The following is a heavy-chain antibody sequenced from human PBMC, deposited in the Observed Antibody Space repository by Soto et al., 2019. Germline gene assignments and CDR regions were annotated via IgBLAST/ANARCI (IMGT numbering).Heavy chain of an antibody. Sequence: EVQLLESGGGLVQPGGSLRLSCTGSGFIFSTFAMSRVRQAPGKGLEWRSAISASGGNTYYPDSVKGRFTISRDISENTLYRQMSSLGGEDTAVYHCAKEPTSTVEGAFDLWGRGTMVTVSS. V-gene: IGHV3-23*01. D-gene: IGHD4-17*01. J-gene: IGHJ3*01. CDR3: AKEPTSTVEGAFDL. CDR2: ISASGGNT. CDR1: GFIFSTFA.